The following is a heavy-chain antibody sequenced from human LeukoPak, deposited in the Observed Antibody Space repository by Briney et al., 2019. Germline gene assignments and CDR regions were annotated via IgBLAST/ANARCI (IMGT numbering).Heavy chain of an antibody. J-gene: IGHJ4*02. Sequence: GGSLRLSCAASGFTFSSYGMHWVRQAPGKGLEWVAVISYDGSNKYYADSVKGRFTISRDNSKNTLYLQMNSLRAEDTAVYYCAKGGPYGGSLDYWGQGTLVTVSS. CDR1: GFTFSSYG. D-gene: IGHD4/OR15-4a*01. V-gene: IGHV3-30*18. CDR2: ISYDGSNK. CDR3: AKGGPYGGSLDY.